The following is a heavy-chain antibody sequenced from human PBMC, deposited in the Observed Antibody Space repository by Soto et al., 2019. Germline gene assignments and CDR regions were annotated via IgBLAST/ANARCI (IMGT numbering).Heavy chain of an antibody. Sequence: QVQLVQSGAEVKKPGSSVKVSCTASGGTFSNFAIGWVRQAPGQGLECMGGIIPISGTAKYAKKFQGRVTITADKSTSTVYMEVSSLRYEYTAVYYCGRDAHYYYCGMDVWGQGTTVPVSS. J-gene: IGHJ6*02. CDR2: IIPISGTA. V-gene: IGHV1-69*06. CDR3: GRDAHYYYCGMDV. CDR1: GGTFSNFA.